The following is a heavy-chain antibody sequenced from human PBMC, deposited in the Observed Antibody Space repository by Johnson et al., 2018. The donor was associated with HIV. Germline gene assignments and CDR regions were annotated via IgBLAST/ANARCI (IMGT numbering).Heavy chain of an antibody. CDR1: GFTFRSYA. D-gene: IGHD3-16*01. J-gene: IGHJ3*02. Sequence: QVQLVESGGGLVQPGGSLRLSCAASGFTFRSYAMHWVRQAPGKGLEWVAVISYDGSNKYYADSVKGRFPLSRDNSKNTLYLQMNSLRAEDTAVYYCATCSDQVLLGGDVFDIWGQGTMVTVSS. CDR3: ATCSDQVLLGGDVFDI. CDR2: ISYDGSNK. V-gene: IGHV3-30*04.